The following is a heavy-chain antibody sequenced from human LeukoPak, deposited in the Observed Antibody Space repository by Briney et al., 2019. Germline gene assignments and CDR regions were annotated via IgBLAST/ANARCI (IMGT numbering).Heavy chain of an antibody. CDR1: GFTFSSYG. Sequence: PGGSLRLSCAASGFTFSSYGMHWVRQAPGKGLEWVAVIWYDGSNKYYADSVKGRFTISRDNSKNTLYLQMNSLRAEETAVYYCARELRGIAVAGTRTHYGMDVWGQGTTVTVSS. V-gene: IGHV3-33*01. D-gene: IGHD6-19*01. CDR2: IWYDGSNK. J-gene: IGHJ6*02. CDR3: ARELRGIAVAGTRTHYGMDV.